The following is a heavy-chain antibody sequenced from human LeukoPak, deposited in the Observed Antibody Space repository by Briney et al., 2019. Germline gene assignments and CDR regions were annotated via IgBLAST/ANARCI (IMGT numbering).Heavy chain of an antibody. CDR2: IWYDGNNK. CDR1: GFTFSSYG. Sequence: GGPLRLSCAASGFTFSSYGMHWVRQAPGKGPEWVAVIWYDGNNKYYADSVKGRFTISRDNSKNTLYLQMNSLRVEDTAVYYCARERMDLDYYGMDVWGQGTTVTVSS. CDR3: ARERMDLDYYGMDV. J-gene: IGHJ6*02. D-gene: IGHD3/OR15-3a*01. V-gene: IGHV3-33*01.